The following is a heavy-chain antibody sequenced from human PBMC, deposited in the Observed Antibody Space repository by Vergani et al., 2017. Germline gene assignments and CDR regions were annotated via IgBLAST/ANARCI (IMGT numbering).Heavy chain of an antibody. Sequence: VDLVESGGGVVQPGRSLRLSCAASGFTFSSYGMHWVRQAPGKGLEWVAVISYDGSNKYYADSVKGRFTISRDNSKNTLYLQMNSLRAEDTAVYYCATTLYSSSWISFDYWGQGTLVTVSS. CDR1: GFTFSSYG. CDR3: ATTLYSSSWISFDY. J-gene: IGHJ4*02. CDR2: ISYDGSNK. V-gene: IGHV3-30*03. D-gene: IGHD6-13*01.